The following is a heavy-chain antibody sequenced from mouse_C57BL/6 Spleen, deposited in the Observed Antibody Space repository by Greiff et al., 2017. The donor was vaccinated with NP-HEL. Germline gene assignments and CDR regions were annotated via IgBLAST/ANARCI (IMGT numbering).Heavy chain of an antibody. CDR3: AKLNYYGYAMDY. V-gene: IGHV1-82*01. CDR1: GYAFSSSW. J-gene: IGHJ4*01. D-gene: IGHD1-1*01. CDR2: IYPGDGDT. Sequence: QVQLKQSGPELVKPGASVKISCKASGYAFSSSWMNWVKQRPGKGLEWIGRIYPGDGDTNYNGKFKGKATLTADKSSSTAYMQLSSLTSEDSAVYFCAKLNYYGYAMDYWGQGTSVTVSS.